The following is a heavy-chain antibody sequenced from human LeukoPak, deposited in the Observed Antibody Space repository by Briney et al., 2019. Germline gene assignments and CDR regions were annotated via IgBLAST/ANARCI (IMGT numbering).Heavy chain of an antibody. Sequence: SETLSLTCTVSGGSISSYYWSWIRQPPGKGLEWIGYIYYSGSTNYNPSLKSRVTISVDTSKNQFSLKLSSVTAADTAVYYCARGSTYYDFWSGYSPPSWDQYNWFDPWGQGTLVTVSS. CDR3: ARGSTYYDFWSGYSPPSWDQYNWFDP. CDR2: IYYSGST. J-gene: IGHJ5*02. D-gene: IGHD3-3*01. CDR1: GGSISSYY. V-gene: IGHV4-59*01.